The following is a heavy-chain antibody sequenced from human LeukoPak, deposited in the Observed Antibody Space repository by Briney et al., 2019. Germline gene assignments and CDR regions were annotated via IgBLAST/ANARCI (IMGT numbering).Heavy chain of an antibody. CDR2: ISGSGGST. V-gene: IGHV3-21*01. D-gene: IGHD6-13*01. J-gene: IGHJ4*02. CDR1: GFTFSNYG. CDR3: ARGSSSWYYFDY. Sequence: TSGGSLRLSCAASGFTFSNYGMHWVRQAPGKGLEWVSAISGSGGSTYYADSVKGRFTISRDNAKNSLYLQMNSLRAEDTAVYYCARGSSSWYYFDYWGQGTLITVSS.